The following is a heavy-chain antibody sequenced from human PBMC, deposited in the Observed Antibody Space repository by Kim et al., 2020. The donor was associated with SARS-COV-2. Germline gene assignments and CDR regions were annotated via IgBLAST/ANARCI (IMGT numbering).Heavy chain of an antibody. J-gene: IGHJ4*02. Sequence: RFTISRDDSKNTLYLQMNSLKTEDTAVYYCTTDAQNRYYDFWSGYSDFDYWGQGTLVTVSS. D-gene: IGHD3-3*01. CDR3: TTDAQNRYYDFWSGYSDFDY. V-gene: IGHV3-15*01.